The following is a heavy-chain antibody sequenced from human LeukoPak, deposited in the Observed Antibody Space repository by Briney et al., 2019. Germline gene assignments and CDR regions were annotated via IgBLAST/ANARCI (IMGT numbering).Heavy chain of an antibody. CDR3: AKMYDSSGYSWYFDY. Sequence: GGSLRLSCAASGFTFSSYAMSWVRQAPGEGLEWVSAISGSGGSTYYADSVKGRFTISRDNSKNTLYLQMNSLRAEDTAVYYCAKMYDSSGYSWYFDYWGQGTLVTVSS. V-gene: IGHV3-23*01. CDR1: GFTFSSYA. CDR2: ISGSGGST. D-gene: IGHD3-22*01. J-gene: IGHJ4*02.